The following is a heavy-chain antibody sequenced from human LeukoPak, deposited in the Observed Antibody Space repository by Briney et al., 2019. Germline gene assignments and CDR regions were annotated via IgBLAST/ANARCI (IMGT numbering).Heavy chain of an antibody. V-gene: IGHV3-49*04. CDR1: GFTFGDYA. D-gene: IGHD6-13*01. Sequence: GGSLRLSCTASGFTFGDYAMSWVRQAPGKGLEWVGFIRSKAYGGTTEYAASVKGRFTISRDDSKSIAYLQMNSLKTEDTAVYYCTRVNFSSSWPLWGQGTLVTVSS. J-gene: IGHJ4*02. CDR2: IRSKAYGGTT. CDR3: TRVNFSSSWPL.